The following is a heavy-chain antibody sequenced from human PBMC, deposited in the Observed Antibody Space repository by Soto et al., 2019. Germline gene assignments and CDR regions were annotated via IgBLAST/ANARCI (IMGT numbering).Heavy chain of an antibody. Sequence: SETLSLTCTVSGGSISSYYWSWIRQPPGKGLELIGYIYYSGSTNYNPSLKSRVTISVDTSKNQFSLKLSSVTAADTAVYYCARLGGYGEIYFDYWGQGTLVTVSS. CDR1: GGSISSYY. CDR3: ARLGGYGEIYFDY. D-gene: IGHD5-12*01. CDR2: IYYSGST. V-gene: IGHV4-59*08. J-gene: IGHJ4*02.